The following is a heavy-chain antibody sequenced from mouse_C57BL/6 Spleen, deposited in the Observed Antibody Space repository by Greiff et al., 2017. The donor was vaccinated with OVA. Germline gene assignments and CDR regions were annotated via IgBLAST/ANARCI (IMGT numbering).Heavy chain of an antibody. CDR2: IYPSDSET. J-gene: IGHJ4*01. CDR3: ARGDSNAEAMDY. V-gene: IGHV1-61*01. Sequence: QVQLQQSGAELVRPGSSVKLSCKASGYTFTSYWMDWVKQRPGQGLEWIGNIYPSDSETHYNQKFKDKATLTVDKSSSTAYMQLSSLTSEDSAVYYCARGDSNAEAMDYWGQGTSVTVSS. CDR1: GYTFTSYW. D-gene: IGHD2-5*01.